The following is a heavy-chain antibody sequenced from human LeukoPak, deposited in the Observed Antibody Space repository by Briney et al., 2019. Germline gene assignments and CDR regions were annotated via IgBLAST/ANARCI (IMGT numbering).Heavy chain of an antibody. CDR1: GFTFSSYG. CDR2: IWYDGSNK. J-gene: IGHJ4*02. CDR3: AKDWGSWDY. D-gene: IGHD7-27*01. V-gene: IGHV3-33*06. Sequence: GGSLRLSCAASGFTFSSYGMHWVRQAPGKGLEWVAVIWYDGSNKYYADSVKDRFTIPRDNSKIKLYMQMESVRAEDTAVYYCAKDWGSWDYWGQGTLVTVSS.